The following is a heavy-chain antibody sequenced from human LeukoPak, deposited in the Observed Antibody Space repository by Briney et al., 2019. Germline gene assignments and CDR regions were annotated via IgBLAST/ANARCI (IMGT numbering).Heavy chain of an antibody. CDR2: IYYSGST. CDR1: GGSISSHY. CDR3: ARDSGYVGWFDP. V-gene: IGHV4-59*11. Sequence: PSETLSLTCTVSGGSISSHYWSWIRQPPGKGLEWIGYIYYSGSTNYNPSLKSRVTISVDTSKNQFSLKLSSVTAADTAVYYCARDSGYVGWFDPWGQGTLVTVSS. D-gene: IGHD5-12*01. J-gene: IGHJ5*02.